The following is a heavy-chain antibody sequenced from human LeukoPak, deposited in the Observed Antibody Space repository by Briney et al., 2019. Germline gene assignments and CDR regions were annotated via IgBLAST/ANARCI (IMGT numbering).Heavy chain of an antibody. CDR3: ARREAYYYDSSGYNVLDY. CDR1: GGSFSGYY. Sequence: PSETLSLTCAVYGGSFSGYYWSWIRQPPGKGLERIGEINHSESTNYNPSLKSRVTISVDTSKIQVSLTLSSVTAADTAVYYCARREAYYYDSSGYNVLDYWGQGNLVTVSS. V-gene: IGHV4-34*01. J-gene: IGHJ4*02. D-gene: IGHD3-22*01. CDR2: INHSEST.